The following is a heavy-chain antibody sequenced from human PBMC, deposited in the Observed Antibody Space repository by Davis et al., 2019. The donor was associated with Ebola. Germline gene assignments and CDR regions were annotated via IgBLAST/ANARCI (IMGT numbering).Heavy chain of an antibody. CDR2: IIPIFGTA. V-gene: IGHV1-69*13. CDR1: GGTFSSYA. Sequence: SVKVSCKASGGTFSSYAISWVRQAPGQGLEWMGGIIPIFGTANYAQKFQGRVTITADESTSTAYMELSSLRSEDTAVYYCARSLTPSLRFLEWSPWGQGTLVTVSS. J-gene: IGHJ5*02. D-gene: IGHD3-3*01. CDR3: ARSLTPSLRFLEWSP.